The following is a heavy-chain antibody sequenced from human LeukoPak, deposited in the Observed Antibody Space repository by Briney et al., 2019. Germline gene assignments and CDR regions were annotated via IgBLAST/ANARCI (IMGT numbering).Heavy chain of an antibody. CDR2: ISNDGSNK. CDR3: AKGRGGDYSYGSYYFDY. V-gene: IGHV3-30*18. CDR1: GFTFSSYG. J-gene: IGHJ4*02. Sequence: GRSLRLSCAASGFTFSSYGMHWVRQAPGKGLEWVAVISNDGSNKFYVDSVKGRFTISRDNSKNTLYLQMNSLRSEDMAVYFCAKGRGGDYSYGSYYFDYWGQGTPVTVPS. D-gene: IGHD5-18*01.